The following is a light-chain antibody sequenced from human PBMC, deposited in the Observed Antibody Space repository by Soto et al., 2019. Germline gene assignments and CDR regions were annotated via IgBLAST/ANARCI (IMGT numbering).Light chain of an antibody. Sequence: EIVLTQSPDTLSLSPGERAIFSCRTRQNIGSSLAWYQHKPGQAPRLLIYDASKRATGIPARFSGSGSGTDFTLTISSLEPEDFAVYFCQQRSKWPVTFGPGTTVEIK. J-gene: IGKJ3*01. CDR2: DAS. V-gene: IGKV3-11*01. CDR3: QQRSKWPVT. CDR1: QNIGSS.